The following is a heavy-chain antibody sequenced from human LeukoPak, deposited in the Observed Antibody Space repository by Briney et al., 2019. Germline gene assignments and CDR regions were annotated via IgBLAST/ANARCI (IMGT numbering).Heavy chain of an antibody. CDR1: GVSISSSNSY. Sequence: PSETLSLTCTVSGVSISSSNSYWGWIRQPPGKGLEWIGSIYYSGSTYYNPSLKSRVTISVDTSKNQFSLKLSSVTAADTAVYYCARLIYREKYYDYVWGSYRSPFDAFDIWGQGTMVTVSS. V-gene: IGHV4-39*01. D-gene: IGHD3-16*02. J-gene: IGHJ3*02. CDR3: ARLIYREKYYDYVWGSYRSPFDAFDI. CDR2: IYYSGST.